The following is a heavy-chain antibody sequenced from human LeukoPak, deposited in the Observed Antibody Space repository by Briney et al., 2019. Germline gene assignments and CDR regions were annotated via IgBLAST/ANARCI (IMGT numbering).Heavy chain of an antibody. V-gene: IGHV4-39*07. Sequence: SETLSLTCTVSGGSISSGDYYWSWIRQPPGKGLEWIGEINHSGSTNYNPSLKSRVTISVDTSKNQFSLKLSSVTAADTAVYYCARVNREFYFDYWGQGTLVTVSS. CDR2: INHSGST. J-gene: IGHJ4*02. D-gene: IGHD2/OR15-2a*01. CDR1: GGSISSGDYY. CDR3: ARVNREFYFDY.